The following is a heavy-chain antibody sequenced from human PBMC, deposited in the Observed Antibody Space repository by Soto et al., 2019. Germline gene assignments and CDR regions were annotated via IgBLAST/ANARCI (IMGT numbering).Heavy chain of an antibody. CDR2: IYYNGNT. CDR3: ARDKGGAALKGSGMDV. J-gene: IGHJ6*02. Sequence: QVQVQESGPGLVKPSQTLSLKCSVSGGSIGSRDYYWSWIRQHPEKGLEWIGSIYYNGNTDYNPSLRGRPTMSLDTSMNEFFLKLTSVTAADTAVYYCARDKGGAALKGSGMDVWGQGTTVTVS. V-gene: IGHV4-31*02. CDR1: GGSIGSRDYY. D-gene: IGHD3-10*01.